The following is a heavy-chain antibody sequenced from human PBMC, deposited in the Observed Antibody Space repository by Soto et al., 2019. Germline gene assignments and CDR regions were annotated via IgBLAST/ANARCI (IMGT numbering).Heavy chain of an antibody. CDR3: ARRGGVMATIGYFDY. CDR2: IYHSGST. J-gene: IGHJ4*02. D-gene: IGHD2-21*01. V-gene: IGHV4-59*12. Sequence: SETLSLTCTVSGGLIRSYYWSWIRQPPGKGLEWIGYIYHSGSTYYSPSLKSRVTISVDRSKNQFSLKLSSVTAADTAVYYCARRGGVMATIGYFDYWGQGTLVTVSS. CDR1: GGLIRSYY.